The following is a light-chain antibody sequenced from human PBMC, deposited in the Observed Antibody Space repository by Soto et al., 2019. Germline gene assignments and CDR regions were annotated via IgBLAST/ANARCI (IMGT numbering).Light chain of an antibody. Sequence: ATQLTQSRSSLCAAVGDRFTITFRASQGITSAVAWYQQKPGKAPKLLIYDASSLESGVPSRFSGSGSGTDFTLTISSLQPEDFATYYCQQSYSTLPTCGQGTRLEIK. CDR3: QQSYSTLPT. V-gene: IGKV1-13*02. J-gene: IGKJ5*01. CDR2: DAS. CDR1: QGITSA.